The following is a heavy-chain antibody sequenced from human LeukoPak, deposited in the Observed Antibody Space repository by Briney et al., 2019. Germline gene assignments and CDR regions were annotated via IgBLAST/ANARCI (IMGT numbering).Heavy chain of an antibody. CDR1: GFTFSSYA. CDR3: ARDPWTNSDYDGFDY. Sequence: GGSLRLSCAASGFTFSSYAMHWVRQAPGKGLEWVAVISYDGSKKYYADYVKGRFTISRDKSKNTLYLQMNSLRAEDTAVYYCARDPWTNSDYDGFDYWGQGALVTVSS. CDR2: ISYDGSKK. J-gene: IGHJ4*02. V-gene: IGHV3-30*04. D-gene: IGHD5-12*01.